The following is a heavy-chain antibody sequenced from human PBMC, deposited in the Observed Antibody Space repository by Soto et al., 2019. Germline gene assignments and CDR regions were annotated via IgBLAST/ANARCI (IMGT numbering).Heavy chain of an antibody. CDR2: INPNSGGT. Sequence: ASVKVSCKASGYTFTGYYMHWVRQAPGQGLEWMGWINPNSGGTNYAQKLQGWVTMTRDTSISTAYMELSRVRSDDKGVYYCERTGGGYSYDDNGMDVWGQGTTVTVSS. CDR1: GYTFTGYY. CDR3: ERTGGGYSYDDNGMDV. J-gene: IGHJ6*02. D-gene: IGHD5-12*01. V-gene: IGHV1-2*04.